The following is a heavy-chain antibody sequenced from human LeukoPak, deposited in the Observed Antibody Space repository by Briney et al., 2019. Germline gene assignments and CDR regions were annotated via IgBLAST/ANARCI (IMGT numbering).Heavy chain of an antibody. V-gene: IGHV3-23*01. CDR2: ISGSGGST. J-gene: IGHJ4*02. Sequence: GGSLRLSCAASGFTFSSYAMSWVRQAPGKGLEWVSAISGSGGSTYYADSVKGRFTISRDNSKNTLYLQMNSLRAEDAALYYCARSPEFPYYFDYWGQGALVTVSS. D-gene: IGHD2-21*01. CDR1: GFTFSSYA. CDR3: ARSPEFPYYFDY.